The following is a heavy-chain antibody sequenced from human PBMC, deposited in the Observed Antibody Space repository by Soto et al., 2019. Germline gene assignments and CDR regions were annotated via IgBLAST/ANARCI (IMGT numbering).Heavy chain of an antibody. CDR1: GFTFSSYG. J-gene: IGHJ4*02. CDR2: ISYDGSNK. V-gene: IGHV3-30*18. CDR3: AKDYVRYCSSTSCYCIDY. D-gene: IGHD2-2*01. Sequence: GGSLRLSCAASGFTFSSYGMHWVRQAPGKGLEWVAVISYDGSNKYYADSVKGRFTISRDNSKNTLYLQMNSLRAEDTAVYYCAKDYVRYCSSTSCYCIDYWGQGTLVTVSS.